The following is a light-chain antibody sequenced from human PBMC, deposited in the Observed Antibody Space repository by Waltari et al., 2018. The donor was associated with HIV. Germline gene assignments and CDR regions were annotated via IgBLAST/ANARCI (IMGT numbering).Light chain of an antibody. V-gene: IGKV3-11*01. CDR2: DAS. J-gene: IGKJ2*01. CDR3: QQRSNWPPYT. CDR1: QSVSSY. Sequence: ELVLTQSPATLSLSPGERAPLSCRASQSVSSYLAWYQQKPGQAPRLPIYDASNRATGIPARFSGSGSGTDFTLTISSLEPEDFAVYYCQQRSNWPPYTFGQGTKLEIK.